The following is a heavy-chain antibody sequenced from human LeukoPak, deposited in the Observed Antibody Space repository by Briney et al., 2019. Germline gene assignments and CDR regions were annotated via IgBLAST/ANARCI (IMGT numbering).Heavy chain of an antibody. CDR1: GGSISSSSYY. V-gene: IGHV4-39*07. CDR2: IYYSGST. Sequence: SPSETLSLTCTVSGGSISSSSYYWGWFRQPPGKGLEWIGSIYYSGSTYYNPSLKSRVTISVDTSKNQFSLKLSSVTAADTAVYYCARGGWNKFDYWGQGTLVTVSS. J-gene: IGHJ4*02. CDR3: ARGGWNKFDY. D-gene: IGHD3-22*01.